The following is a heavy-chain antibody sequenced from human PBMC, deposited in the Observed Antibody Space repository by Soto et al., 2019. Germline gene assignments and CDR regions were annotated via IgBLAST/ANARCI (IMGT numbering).Heavy chain of an antibody. D-gene: IGHD6-13*01. V-gene: IGHV1-69*13. J-gene: IGHJ4*02. CDR3: ASGASRWYPYFFDS. Sequence: ASVKVSCKASEGTFNSYAIAWVRQAPGQGLEWMGGIIPYYNTLNYAQKFQDRVTITADGSTNTVYMELSSLRSDDTAVYFCASGASRWYPYFFDSWAQGTLVTVSS. CDR2: IIPYYNTL. CDR1: EGTFNSYA.